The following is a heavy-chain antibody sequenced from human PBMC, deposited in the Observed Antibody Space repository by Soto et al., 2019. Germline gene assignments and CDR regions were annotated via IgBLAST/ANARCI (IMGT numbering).Heavy chain of an antibody. CDR1: GVTVSSHY. D-gene: IGHD3-22*01. J-gene: IGHJ2*01. CDR2: IYSGGST. V-gene: IGHV3-66*01. CDR3: AIDMYYYDSRHLNSYFDL. Sequence: EVQLVESGGGLVQPGGSLRLSCAASGVTVSSHYMSWVLQAPWKGQEWVSVIYSGGSTHYADSVKGRFTISTDNSTNTLYLQMNSLRAEDTAVYYCAIDMYYYDSRHLNSYFDLWGRGTLVTVSS.